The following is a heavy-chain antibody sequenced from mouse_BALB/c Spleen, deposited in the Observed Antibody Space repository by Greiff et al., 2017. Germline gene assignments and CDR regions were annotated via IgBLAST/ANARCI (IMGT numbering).Heavy chain of an antibody. CDR2: IWGDGST. V-gene: IGHV2-6-7*01. CDR3: ARGLTVVAYAMDY. CDR1: GFSLTGYG. Sequence: VKLMESGPGLVAPSQSLSITCTVSGFSLTGYGVNWVRQPPGKGLEWLGMIWGDGSTDYNSALKSRLSISKDNSKSQVFLKMNSLQTEDTARYYGARGLTVVAYAMDYGGQGTPVTVSS. D-gene: IGHD1-1*01. J-gene: IGHJ4*01.